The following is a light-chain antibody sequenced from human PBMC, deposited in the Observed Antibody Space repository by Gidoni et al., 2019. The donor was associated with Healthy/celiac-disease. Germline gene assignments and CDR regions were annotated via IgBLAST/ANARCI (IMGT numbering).Light chain of an antibody. CDR2: DAS. CDR3: QQYDNLPLT. V-gene: IGKV1-33*01. J-gene: IGKJ4*01. Sequence: DIQMTQYPSSLSASVGDRVTITCQASQDISNYVNWYQQKPGKAPKLLIYDASNLETGVPSRFSGSGSGTDFTFTISSLQPEDIATYYFQQYDNLPLTFGGGTKVEIK. CDR1: QDISNY.